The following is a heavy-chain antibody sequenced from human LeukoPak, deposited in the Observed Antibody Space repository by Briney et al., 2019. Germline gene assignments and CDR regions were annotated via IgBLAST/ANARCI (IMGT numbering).Heavy chain of an antibody. J-gene: IGHJ4*02. V-gene: IGHV1-2*02. D-gene: IGHD3-10*01. CDR1: GYTFTGYY. Sequence: ASVKVSCKASGYTFTGYYMRWVRQALGQGLEWMGWINPNSGGTNYAQKFQGRVTMTRDTSISTAYMELSRLRSDDTAVYYCARGATMVRGVIFRKPFDYWGQGTLVTVSS. CDR2: INPNSGGT. CDR3: ARGATMVRGVIFRKPFDY.